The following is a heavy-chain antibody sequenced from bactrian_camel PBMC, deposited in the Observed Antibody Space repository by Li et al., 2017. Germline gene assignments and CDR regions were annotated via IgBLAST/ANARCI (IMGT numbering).Heavy chain of an antibody. CDR3: AAGWVIGRVKFLGATITT. CDR1: EYTHSTYC. Sequence: VQLVESGGGSVEAGGSLRLSCAASEYTHSTYCMGWFRQAPGKQRKGLAAVHTNTAGDNAFSADSVKGRFTISNDYAKNMVDLQMNALKPEDTAMYYCAAGWVIGRVKFLGATITTRARGPRSPSP. J-gene: IGHJ4*01. CDR2: TNTAGDNA. D-gene: IGHD5*01. V-gene: IGHV3S1*01.